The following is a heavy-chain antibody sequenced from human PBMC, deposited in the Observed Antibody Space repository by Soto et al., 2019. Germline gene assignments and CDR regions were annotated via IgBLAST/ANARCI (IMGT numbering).Heavy chain of an antibody. J-gene: IGHJ5*02. CDR2: IYHSRST. CDR1: GCSIIYRHC. Sequence: PLETLSLTGAVCGCSIIYRHCGSWVRPPPGKGLEWAEDIYHSRSTNYNASLTSRVTISVDKSKHQFSLKLSSVTAADTAVYYCARVPAVRGVNNWLDPWGQGTRVTVSA. D-gene: IGHD3-10*01. V-gene: IGHV4-4*02. CDR3: ARVPAVRGVNNWLDP.